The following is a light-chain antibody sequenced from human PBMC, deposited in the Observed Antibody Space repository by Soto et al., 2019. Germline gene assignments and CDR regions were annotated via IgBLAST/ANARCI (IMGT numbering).Light chain of an antibody. J-gene: IGKJ1*01. CDR1: QSISSW. CDR2: KAS. Sequence: DIQMTQSPSTLSASVGDRVTITCRASQSISSWLAWYQQKPGKAPNLLIHKASHLESGVPSRSSGSGSGTEFTLTISSLQPGDFATYYCQHYNTYPWTFGQGTKVDI. V-gene: IGKV1-5*03. CDR3: QHYNTYPWT.